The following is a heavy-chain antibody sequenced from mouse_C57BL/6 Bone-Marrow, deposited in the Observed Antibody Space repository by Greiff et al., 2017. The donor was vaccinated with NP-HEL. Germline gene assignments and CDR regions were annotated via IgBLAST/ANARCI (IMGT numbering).Heavy chain of an antibody. J-gene: IGHJ3*01. CDR2: ISNGGGST. Sequence: DVKLVESGGGLVQPGGSLKLSCAASGFTFSDYYMYWVRQTPEKRLEWVAYISNGGGSTYYPDTVKGRFTISRDNARNTLYLQMSRLKSEDTAMYYCARQGGLLLFAYWGQGTLVTVSA. CDR3: ARQGGLLLFAY. D-gene: IGHD1-2*01. V-gene: IGHV5-12*01. CDR1: GFTFSDYY.